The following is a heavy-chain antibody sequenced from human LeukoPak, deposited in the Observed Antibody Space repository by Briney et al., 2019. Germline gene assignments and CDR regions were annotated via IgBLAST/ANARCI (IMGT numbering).Heavy chain of an antibody. CDR3: ARGVISSWSYYFDY. Sequence: PSQTLSLTCTVSGGSISSGSYYWSWIRQPAGRGLEWFGRIYTSGSTNYNPSLKSRVTISVDTSKNQFSLKLSSVTAADTAVYYCARGVISSWSYYFDYWGQGTLVTVSS. J-gene: IGHJ4*02. CDR1: GGSISSGSYY. CDR2: IYTSGST. V-gene: IGHV4-61*02. D-gene: IGHD6-13*01.